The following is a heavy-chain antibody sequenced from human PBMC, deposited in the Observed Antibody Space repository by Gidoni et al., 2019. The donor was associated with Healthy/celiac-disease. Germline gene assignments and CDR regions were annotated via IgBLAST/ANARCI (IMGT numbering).Heavy chain of an antibody. Sequence: QLQLQESGPGLVKPSETLSLTCTVSGGSISSSSYYWGWIRQPPGKGLEWIGSIYYSGSTYYNPSLKSRVTISVDTSKNQFSLKLSSVTAADTAVYYCARDGVFKSATGSVYYYYGMDVWGQGTTVTVSS. V-gene: IGHV4-39*07. CDR1: GGSISSSSYY. CDR2: IYYSGST. J-gene: IGHJ6*02. D-gene: IGHD6-25*01. CDR3: ARDGVFKSATGSVYYYYGMDV.